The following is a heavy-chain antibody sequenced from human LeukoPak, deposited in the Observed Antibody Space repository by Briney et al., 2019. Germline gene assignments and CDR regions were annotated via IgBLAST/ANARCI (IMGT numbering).Heavy chain of an antibody. CDR2: ISSSSSYI. CDR3: ARESQLYCSGGSCYSDFDY. Sequence: PGGSLRLSCAASGFTFSSYSMNWVRQAPGKGLEWVSSISSSSSYIYYADSVKGRFTISRDNAKNSLYLQMNSLRAEDTAVYYCARESQLYCSGGSCYSDFDYWGQGTLVTVSS. CDR1: GFTFSSYS. V-gene: IGHV3-21*01. J-gene: IGHJ4*02. D-gene: IGHD2-15*01.